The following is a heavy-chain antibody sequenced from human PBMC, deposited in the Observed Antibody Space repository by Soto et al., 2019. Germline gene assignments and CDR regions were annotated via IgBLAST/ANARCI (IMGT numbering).Heavy chain of an antibody. Sequence: GGSLRLSCAASGFSFTNFAMSWVRQAPRKGLEWVAGIGASGDITRYADSVKGRLSISRDNSKNTQYLQLNSLRLEDTDVYYCAKDDFTDRGDDYFDYWGPGTLVTVSS. CDR3: AKDDFTDRGDDYFDY. CDR1: GFSFTNFA. CDR2: IGASGDIT. J-gene: IGHJ4*02. V-gene: IGHV3-23*01. D-gene: IGHD2-21*02.